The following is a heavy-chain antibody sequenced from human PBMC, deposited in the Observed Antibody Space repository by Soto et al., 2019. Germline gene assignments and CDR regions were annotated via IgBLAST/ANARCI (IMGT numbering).Heavy chain of an antibody. CDR3: ARHAIMIFGVAPKGRLDP. Sequence: SETLSLTCAVYGGSFSGYYWSWIRQPPGKGLEWIGEINHSGSTNYNPSLKSRVTISVDTSKNQFSLKLSSVTAADTAVYYCARHAIMIFGVAPKGRLDPWGQGTLVTVSS. V-gene: IGHV4-34*01. J-gene: IGHJ5*02. CDR2: INHSGST. D-gene: IGHD3-3*01. CDR1: GGSFSGYY.